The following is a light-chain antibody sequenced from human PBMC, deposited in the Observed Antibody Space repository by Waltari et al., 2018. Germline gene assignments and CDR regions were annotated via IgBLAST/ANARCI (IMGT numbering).Light chain of an antibody. J-gene: IGKJ1*01. CDR2: KAS. CDR3: QQYHDYWT. Sequence: DIQMTQSPSTLSASIRDSVTITCRASESINSWLAWYQQRPGEAPKLLIYKASALESGVPSRFSASGSGTEFTLTISSLQPDDFATYYCQQYHDYWTFGQGTKVEIK. CDR1: ESINSW. V-gene: IGKV1-5*03.